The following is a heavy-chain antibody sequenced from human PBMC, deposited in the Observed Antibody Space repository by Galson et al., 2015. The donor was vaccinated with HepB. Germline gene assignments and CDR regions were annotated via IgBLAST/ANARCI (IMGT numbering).Heavy chain of an antibody. V-gene: IGHV3-7*01. J-gene: IGHJ4*02. CDR2: IKQDGSEK. D-gene: IGHD2-15*01. CDR3: ARGSPPRGRWIIVVVDYFDY. Sequence: SLRLSCAVSGFTFSRYWMSWVRQAPGKGLEWVANIKQDGSEKYYVDSVKGRFTISRDNAKNSLYLQMNSLRAEDTAVYYCARGSPPRGRWIIVVVDYFDYSGQGTRVTVSS. CDR1: GFTFSRYW.